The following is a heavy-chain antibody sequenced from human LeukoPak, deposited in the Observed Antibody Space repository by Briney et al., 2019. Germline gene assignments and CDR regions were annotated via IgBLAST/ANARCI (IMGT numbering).Heavy chain of an antibody. CDR2: ISSSGSTI. V-gene: IGHV3-48*04. CDR1: GFTFSSYA. J-gene: IGHJ4*02. CDR3: ARDSTYDILTGYYLDY. Sequence: PGGSLRLSCAASGFTFSSYAMSWVRQAPGKGLEWVSYISSSGSTIYYADSVKGRFTISRDNAKNSLYLQMNSLRAEDTAVYYCARDSTYDILTGYYLDYWGQGTLVTVSS. D-gene: IGHD3-9*01.